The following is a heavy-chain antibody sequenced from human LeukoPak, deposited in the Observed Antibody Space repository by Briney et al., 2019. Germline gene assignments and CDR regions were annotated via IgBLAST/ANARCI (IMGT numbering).Heavy chain of an antibody. CDR3: TTPRREIAVAGGDY. J-gene: IGHJ4*02. CDR2: IKSKADGGTT. D-gene: IGHD6-19*01. CDR1: GFTFSSYW. Sequence: GGSLRLSCAASGFTFSSYWMSWVRQALGKGLEWVGRIKSKADGGTTEYAAPVKGRFTISRDDSKNILYLQMNSLKTEDTAVYYCTTPRREIAVAGGDYWGQGTLVTVSS. V-gene: IGHV3-15*01.